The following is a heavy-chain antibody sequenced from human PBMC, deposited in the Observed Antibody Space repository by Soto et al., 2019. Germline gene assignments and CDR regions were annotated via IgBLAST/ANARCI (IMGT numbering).Heavy chain of an antibody. D-gene: IGHD2-2*01. CDR3: ARNLEGYCSSTSCRNYFDY. CDR2: IYPGDSDT. Sequence: GESLKISCKGSGYSFTSYWIGWVRQMPGKGLEWMGIIYPGDSDTRYSPSFQGQVTISADKSISTAYLQWSSLKASDTAMYYCARNLEGYCSSTSCRNYFDYWGQGTLVTVSS. J-gene: IGHJ4*02. CDR1: GYSFTSYW. V-gene: IGHV5-51*01.